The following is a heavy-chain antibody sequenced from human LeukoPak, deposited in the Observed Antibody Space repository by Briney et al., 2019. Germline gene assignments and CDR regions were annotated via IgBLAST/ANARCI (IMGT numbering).Heavy chain of an antibody. CDR2: IYYSGST. J-gene: IGHJ4*02. CDR1: GGSISCSSYY. Sequence: SETLSLTCTVSGGSISCSSYYWGWIRQPPGKGLEWIGSIYYSGSTYYNPSLKSRVTISVDTPKNQFSLKLSSVTAADTAVYYCARHLGYYDSSHTKGYFDYWGQGTLVTVSS. D-gene: IGHD3-22*01. CDR3: ARHLGYYDSSHTKGYFDY. V-gene: IGHV4-39*01.